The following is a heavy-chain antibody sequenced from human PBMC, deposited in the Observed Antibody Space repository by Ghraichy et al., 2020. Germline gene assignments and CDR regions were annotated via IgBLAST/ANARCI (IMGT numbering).Heavy chain of an antibody. CDR1: GGSISSGGYS. V-gene: IGHV4-30-2*01. D-gene: IGHD2-2*01. CDR2: IYHSGST. CDR3: ARARGVRQLLGSGWFDP. Sequence: SETLSLTCAVSGGSISSGGYSWSWIRQPPGKGLEWIGYIYHSGSTYYNPSLKSRVTISVDRSKNQFSLKLSSVTAADTAVYYCARARGVRQLLGSGWFDPWGQGTLVTVSS. J-gene: IGHJ5*02.